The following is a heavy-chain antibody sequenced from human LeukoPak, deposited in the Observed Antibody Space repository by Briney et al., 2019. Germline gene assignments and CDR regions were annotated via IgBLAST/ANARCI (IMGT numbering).Heavy chain of an antibody. J-gene: IGHJ6*03. D-gene: IGHD1-26*01. V-gene: IGHV4-4*07. CDR3: ARCRGTGSYFYYYYMNV. Sequence: PSETLSLTCTVSGGSISSYYWSWIRQPAGKGLEWIGRIYTSGSTNYNPSLKSRVTMSVDTSKNQFSLKLSSVTAADTAVYYCARCRGTGSYFYYYYMNVWGKGTTVTVSS. CDR2: IYTSGST. CDR1: GGSISSYY.